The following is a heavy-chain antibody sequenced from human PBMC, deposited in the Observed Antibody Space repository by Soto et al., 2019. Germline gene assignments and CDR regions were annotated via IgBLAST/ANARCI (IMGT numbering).Heavy chain of an antibody. V-gene: IGHV3-23*01. J-gene: IGHJ3*02. Sequence: GGSLRLSCAASGFTFSSYAMSWVRQAAGKGLEWVSTISGNGGRTYYADSVKGRFTISRDNSKNTLYLQMNSLRAEDTAVYYFAKGSRGSYFVFDIWGQGTMVTVSS. D-gene: IGHD1-26*01. CDR2: ISGNGGRT. CDR3: AKGSRGSYFVFDI. CDR1: GFTFSSYA.